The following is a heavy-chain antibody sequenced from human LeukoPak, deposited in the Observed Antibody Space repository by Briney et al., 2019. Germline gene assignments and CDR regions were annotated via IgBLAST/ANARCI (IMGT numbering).Heavy chain of an antibody. CDR2: ISGSGGST. CDR3: AKLYYYGSGSRIGWYFQH. Sequence: PGGSLRLSCAASGFTFSRYAMSWVRQAPGKGLEWVSAISGSGGSTYYADSVKGRFTISRDNSKNTLYLQMNSLRAEDTAVYYCAKLYYYGSGSRIGWYFQHWGQGTLVTVSS. V-gene: IGHV3-23*01. CDR1: GFTFSRYA. D-gene: IGHD3-10*01. J-gene: IGHJ1*01.